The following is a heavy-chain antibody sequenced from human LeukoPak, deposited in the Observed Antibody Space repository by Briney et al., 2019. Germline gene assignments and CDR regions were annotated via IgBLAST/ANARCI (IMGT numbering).Heavy chain of an antibody. V-gene: IGHV3-23*01. CDR3: AKAHLYYCGSGWNCPYYFDC. CDR1: GFTFSSYA. D-gene: IGHD3-10*01. J-gene: IGHJ4*02. CDR2: ISGGGGST. Sequence: PGGSLRLSCAASGFTFSSYAMSWVRQAPGEGLEWVSTISGGGGSTYYADSVKGRFTTSRDNTNNTLYLQMNSLRAEAAAVYYCAKAHLYYCGSGWNCPYYFDCWGQGTLVTVSS.